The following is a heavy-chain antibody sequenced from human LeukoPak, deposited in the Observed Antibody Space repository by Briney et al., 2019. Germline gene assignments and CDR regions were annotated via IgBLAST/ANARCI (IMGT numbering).Heavy chain of an antibody. J-gene: IGHJ3*02. Sequence: GGSLRLSCAASGFTFSSYEMIWVRQAPGKGLEWVSYISSSGSTIYYADSVKGRFTISRDNAKNSLYLQMNSLRAEDTAVYYCASGIVADAFDIWGQGTMVTVSS. D-gene: IGHD3-22*01. V-gene: IGHV3-48*03. CDR2: ISSSGSTI. CDR1: GFTFSSYE. CDR3: ASGIVADAFDI.